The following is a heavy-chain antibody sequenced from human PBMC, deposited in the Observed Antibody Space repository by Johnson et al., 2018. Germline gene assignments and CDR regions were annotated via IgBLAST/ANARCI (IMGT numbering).Heavy chain of an antibody. Sequence: QVQLVESGGGVVQHGRSLRLSCAASGFTFSSYGMHWVRQAPGKGLEWVAVISYDGSNKYYAESGKGRFTISRDNSKNTLDLQMNSLRAEDTAVYYCAKDTDYYDSSGYYYEYFQHWGQGTLVTVSS. CDR1: GFTFSSYG. J-gene: IGHJ1*01. D-gene: IGHD3-22*01. V-gene: IGHV3-30*18. CDR2: ISYDGSNK. CDR3: AKDTDYYDSSGYYYEYFQH.